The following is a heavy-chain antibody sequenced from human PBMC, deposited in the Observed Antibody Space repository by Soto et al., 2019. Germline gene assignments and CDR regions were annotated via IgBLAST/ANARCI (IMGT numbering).Heavy chain of an antibody. Sequence: QLQLQESGSGLVKPSQTLSLTCAVSGGSISSGGYSWSWIRQPPGKGLEWIGYINHSGSTYYNPSLKSRVTISVDRSKNQFSLKLSSVTAADTAVYYCARRRGFPYYYGMDVWGQGTTVTVSS. CDR3: ARRRGFPYYYGMDV. J-gene: IGHJ6*02. CDR1: GGSISSGGYS. CDR2: INHSGST. D-gene: IGHD5-12*01. V-gene: IGHV4-30-2*01.